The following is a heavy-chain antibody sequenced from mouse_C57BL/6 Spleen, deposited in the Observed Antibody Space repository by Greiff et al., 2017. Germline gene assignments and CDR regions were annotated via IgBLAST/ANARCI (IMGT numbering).Heavy chain of an antibody. Sequence: QVQLQQSGPELVKPGASVKISCKASGYAFSSSWMNWVKQRPGKGLEWIGRIYPGDGDTNYNGKFKGKATLTADKSSSTAYMQLSSLTSEDSAVYFCARWIYYYGSSYYSDYWGQGTTLTVSS. D-gene: IGHD1-1*01. J-gene: IGHJ2*01. CDR2: IYPGDGDT. CDR3: ARWIYYYGSSYYSDY. V-gene: IGHV1-82*01. CDR1: GYAFSSSW.